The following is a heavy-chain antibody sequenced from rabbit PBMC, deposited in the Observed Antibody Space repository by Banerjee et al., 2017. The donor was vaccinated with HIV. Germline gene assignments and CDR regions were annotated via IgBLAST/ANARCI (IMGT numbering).Heavy chain of an antibody. J-gene: IGHJ6*01. CDR1: GFSFSSSYG. CDR3: ARDLLGYAGYGYVGL. D-gene: IGHD6-1*01. CDR2: IYTSSGST. V-gene: IGHV1S45*01. Sequence: QEQLEESGGDLVKPEGSLTLTCTASGFSFSSSYGMCWVRQAPGKGLEWIACIYTSSGSTYYARWAKGRFTISKTSSTTVTLQMTSLTAADTATYFCARDLLGYAGYGYVGLWGPGTLVTVS.